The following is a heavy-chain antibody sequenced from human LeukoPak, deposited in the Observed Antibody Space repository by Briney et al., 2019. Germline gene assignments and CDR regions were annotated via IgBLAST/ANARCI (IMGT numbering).Heavy chain of an antibody. CDR1: GFTFSSNA. Sequence: PGRSLRLSCAASGFTFSSNAMDWVRQAPGKGLEWVAVISYDGSNKYYADSVKGRFTISRDNSKNTLYLQMNSLRVEDMAVYYCARAPREWLLGYHFEYWGQGTLVTVSS. CDR3: ARAPREWLLGYHFEY. D-gene: IGHD3-3*01. J-gene: IGHJ4*02. V-gene: IGHV3-30-3*01. CDR2: ISYDGSNK.